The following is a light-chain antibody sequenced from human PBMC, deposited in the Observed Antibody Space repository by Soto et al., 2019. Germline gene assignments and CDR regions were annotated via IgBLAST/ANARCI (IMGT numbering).Light chain of an antibody. Sequence: EIVMTQSPATLSVSPGDTATLSCRASQSLGGNLAWYQQKPGQAPRLLIFRASSRATGVPARFSASGSGTEFTLTISGLQSEDFEVYYCQQYSKWHTWKFGQGNKVEIK. J-gene: IGKJ1*01. CDR3: QQYSKWHTWK. CDR1: QSLGGN. CDR2: RAS. V-gene: IGKV3-15*01.